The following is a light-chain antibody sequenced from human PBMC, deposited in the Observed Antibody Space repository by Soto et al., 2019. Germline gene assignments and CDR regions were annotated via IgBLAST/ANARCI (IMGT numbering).Light chain of an antibody. Sequence: SYELTQPPSVSVAPGKTARITCGGNNIGSKSMHWYQQKPGQAPVLVIYYDSDRPSGIPERFSGSNSGNTATLTISRVEAGDEADYYCPVWDSSSDHVVFGGGTKLTVL. CDR2: YDS. J-gene: IGLJ2*01. V-gene: IGLV3-21*04. CDR3: PVWDSSSDHVV. CDR1: NIGSKS.